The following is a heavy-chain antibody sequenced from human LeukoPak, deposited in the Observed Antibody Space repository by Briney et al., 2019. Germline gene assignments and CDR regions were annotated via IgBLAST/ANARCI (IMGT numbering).Heavy chain of an antibody. V-gene: IGHV3-9*01. CDR3: ARDLAVAGTVY. J-gene: IGHJ4*02. D-gene: IGHD6-19*01. CDR2: ISWNSGSI. Sequence: GGSLRLSCAASGFTFDDYAMHWVRQAPGKGLEWVSGISWNSGSIGYADSVKGRFTISRDNAKNSLYLQMNSLRAEDTAVYYCARDLAVAGTVYWGQGTLVTVSS. CDR1: GFTFDDYA.